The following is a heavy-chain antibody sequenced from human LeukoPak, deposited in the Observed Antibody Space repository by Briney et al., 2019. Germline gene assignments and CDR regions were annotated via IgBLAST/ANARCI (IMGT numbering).Heavy chain of an antibody. D-gene: IGHD3-3*01. CDR3: AADLNDFWSGYYTPRY. J-gene: IGHJ4*02. CDR2: IVVGSGNT. V-gene: IGHV1-58*01. CDR1: GFTFTSSA. Sequence: ASVKVSCKASGFTFTSSAVQWVRQARGQRLEWIGWIVVGSGNTNYAQKFQERVTITRDMSTSTAYMELSSLRSEDTAVYYCAADLNDFWSGYYTPRYWGQGTLVTVSS.